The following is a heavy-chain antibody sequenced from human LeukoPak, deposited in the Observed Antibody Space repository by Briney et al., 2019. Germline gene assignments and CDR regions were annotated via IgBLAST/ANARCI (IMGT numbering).Heavy chain of an antibody. Sequence: PGGSLRLSCAASGFTFSSYDMNWVRQAPGKGLEWVSGISGGGGSTNYADSVKGRFTISRENSKNTLYLQLNSLRAEDTAVYYCTKDLATSYYSDCWGQGTLVTVSS. CDR3: TKDLATSYYSDC. CDR1: GFTFSSYD. D-gene: IGHD5-12*01. V-gene: IGHV3-23*01. CDR2: ISGGGGST. J-gene: IGHJ4*02.